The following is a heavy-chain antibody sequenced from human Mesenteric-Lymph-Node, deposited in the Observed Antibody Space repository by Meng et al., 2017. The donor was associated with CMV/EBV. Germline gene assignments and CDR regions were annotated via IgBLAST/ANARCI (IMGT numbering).Heavy chain of an antibody. J-gene: IGHJ4*02. D-gene: IGHD3-3*01. CDR3: ARGKRGPSNTAGIIWSGYLGGFYFDY. V-gene: IGHV4-34*01. Sequence: WSCIRQPPGRGLGWIGEIHHSGSTNYSPSLKSRVTISVDTSKNQFSLKLSSVTAADTAVYYCARGKRGPSNTAGIIWSGYLGGFYFDYWGQGTLVTVSS. CDR2: IHHSGST.